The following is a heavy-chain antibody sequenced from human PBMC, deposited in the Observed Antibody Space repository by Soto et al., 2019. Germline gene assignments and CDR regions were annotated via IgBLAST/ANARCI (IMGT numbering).Heavy chain of an antibody. V-gene: IGHV3-23*01. CDR1: GFTFSSYA. D-gene: IGHD6-19*01. CDR2: ISGSGGST. Sequence: GGSLRLSCAASGFTFSSYAISWVRQAPGKGLEWVSAISGSGGSTYYADSVKGRFTISRDNSKNTLYLQMNSLRAEDTAVYYCAKVGSGWSYYYYGMDVWGQGTTVTVSS. CDR3: AKVGSGWSYYYYGMDV. J-gene: IGHJ6*02.